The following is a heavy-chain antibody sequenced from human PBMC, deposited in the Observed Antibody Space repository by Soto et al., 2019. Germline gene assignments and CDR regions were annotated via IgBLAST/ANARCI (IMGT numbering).Heavy chain of an antibody. Sequence: ASVKVSCKASGYTFTSYYMHWVRQAPGQGLEWMGIINPSGGTTSYAQKFQGRVTMTRDTSTGTVYMELSSLRSEDTAVYYCASLLTPGDYWGQGTLVTVSS. CDR2: INPSGGTT. D-gene: IGHD3-10*01. CDR1: GYTFTSYY. J-gene: IGHJ4*02. CDR3: ASLLTPGDY. V-gene: IGHV1-46*01.